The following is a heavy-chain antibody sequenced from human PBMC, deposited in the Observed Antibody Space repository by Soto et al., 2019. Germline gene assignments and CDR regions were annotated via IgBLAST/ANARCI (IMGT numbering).Heavy chain of an antibody. V-gene: IGHV4-61*01. CDR2: IYYSGST. Sequence: PSETLSLTCTVSGASISTGNFYWAWIRQSPGKGLEWIGYIYYSGSTNYNPSLKSRVTISVDTSKNQFSLKLSSVTAADTAVYYCARHKWANYGMDVWGQGTTVTVSS. CDR1: GASISTGNFY. CDR3: ARHKWANYGMDV. D-gene: IGHD2-8*01. J-gene: IGHJ6*02.